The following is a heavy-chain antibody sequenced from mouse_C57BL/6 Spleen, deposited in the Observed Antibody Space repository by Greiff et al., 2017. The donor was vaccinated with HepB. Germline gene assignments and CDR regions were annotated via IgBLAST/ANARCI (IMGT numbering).Heavy chain of an antibody. CDR1: GYAFSSYW. D-gene: IGHD1-3*01. V-gene: IGHV1-80*01. CDR3: ARNSKGSYAMDY. J-gene: IGHJ4*01. CDR2: IYPGDGDT. Sequence: QVQLKQSGAELVKPGASVKISCKASGYAFSSYWMNWVKQRPGKGLEWIGQIYPGDGDTNYNGKFKGKATLTADKSSSTAYMQLSSLTSEDSAVYFCARNSKGSYAMDYWGQGTSVTVSS.